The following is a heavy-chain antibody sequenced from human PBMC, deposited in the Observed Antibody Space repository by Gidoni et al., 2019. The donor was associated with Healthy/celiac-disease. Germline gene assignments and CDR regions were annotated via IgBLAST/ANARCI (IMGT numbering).Heavy chain of an antibody. D-gene: IGHD5-18*01. CDR1: GYTFTSYG. J-gene: IGHJ4*02. Sequence: QVQLVQSGAEVKKPGASVKVSCKASGYTFTSYGISWVRQAPGQGLEWRGWISAYNGNTTYEQKLEGRVTMTTDTPTSTAYMGRGGLRSDDRAVYNCARDPGIQLGSGGGRYFDYWGQGTLVTVSS. CDR2: ISAYNGNT. CDR3: ARDPGIQLGSGGGRYFDY. V-gene: IGHV1-18*01.